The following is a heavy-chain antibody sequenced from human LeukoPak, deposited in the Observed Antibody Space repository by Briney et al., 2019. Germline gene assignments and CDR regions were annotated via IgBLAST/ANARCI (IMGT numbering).Heavy chain of an antibody. V-gene: IGHV4-4*07. CDR2: IYTSGST. D-gene: IGHD6-13*01. Sequence: SETLSLTCTVSGGSISSYYWSWIRQPAGKGLEWIGRIYTSGSTNYNPSLKSRVTMSVDTSKNQFSLKLSSVTAADTAVYYCARESIAAAGASDAFDIWGQGTMVTVSS. J-gene: IGHJ3*02. CDR1: GGSISSYY. CDR3: ARESIAAAGASDAFDI.